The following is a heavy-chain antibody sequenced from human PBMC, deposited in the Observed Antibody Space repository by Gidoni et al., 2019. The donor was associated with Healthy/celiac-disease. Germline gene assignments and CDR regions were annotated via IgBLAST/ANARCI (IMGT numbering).Heavy chain of an antibody. J-gene: IGHJ4*02. CDR1: GFPFSSYA. CDR2: ISGSGGST. D-gene: IGHD1-20*01. Sequence: EVQLLESGGGLVQPGGSLRLSCAASGFPFSSYAMSWVRQAPGKGLEWVSAISGSGGSTYYADSVKGRFTISRDNSKNTLYLQINSLRAEDTAVYYCAKDTTYNWNDHGIDYWGQGTLVTVSS. V-gene: IGHV3-23*01. CDR3: AKDTTYNWNDHGIDY.